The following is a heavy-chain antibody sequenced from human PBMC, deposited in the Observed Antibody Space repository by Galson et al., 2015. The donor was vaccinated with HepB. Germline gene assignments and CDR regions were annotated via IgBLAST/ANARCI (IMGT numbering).Heavy chain of an antibody. D-gene: IGHD4-17*01. CDR3: VRPRGEEAGDDQNWYFDL. V-gene: IGHV3-30*04. CDR1: GFSFNYFP. CDR2: ISYTGRYT. Sequence: SLRLSCAASGFSFNYFPMHWVRQAPGKGLEWVAVISYTGRYTNYADFVKGRFTISRDNSKNALYLQMNSLRVDDTALYYCVRPRGEEAGDDQNWYFDLWGRGTVVTVSS. J-gene: IGHJ2*01.